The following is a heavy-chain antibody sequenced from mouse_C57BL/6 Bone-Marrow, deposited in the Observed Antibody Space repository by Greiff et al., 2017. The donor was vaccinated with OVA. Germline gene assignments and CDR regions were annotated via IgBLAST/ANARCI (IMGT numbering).Heavy chain of an antibody. CDR2: INPNNGGT. CDR3: ARWLLRYYAMDY. V-gene: IGHV1-18*01. Sequence: EVKLVESGPELVKPGASVKIPCKASGYTFTDYNMDWVKQSHGKSLEWIGDINPNNGGTIYNQKFKGKATLTVDKSSSTAYMELRSLTSEDTAVYYCARWLLRYYAMDYWGQGTSVTVSS. D-gene: IGHD2-3*01. CDR1: GYTFTDYN. J-gene: IGHJ4*01.